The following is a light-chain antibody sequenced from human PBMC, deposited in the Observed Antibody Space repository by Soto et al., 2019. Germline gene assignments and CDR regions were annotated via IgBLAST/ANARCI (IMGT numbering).Light chain of an antibody. CDR1: QSISSW. V-gene: IGKV1-5*01. CDR3: QQYKSYPWT. Sequence: DIQMIQPPSTLSASVGDRVTITCRASQSISSWLAWYQQKPGKAPKLLIYDASSLESGVPSRFSGSGSGTEFTLTISSLQPDDFATYYCQQYKSYPWTFGQGTKVDIK. J-gene: IGKJ1*01. CDR2: DAS.